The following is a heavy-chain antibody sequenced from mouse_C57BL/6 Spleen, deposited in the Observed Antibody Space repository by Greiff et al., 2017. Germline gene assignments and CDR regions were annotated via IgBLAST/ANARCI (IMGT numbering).Heavy chain of an antibody. Sequence: QVQLQQPGAELVRPGTSVKLSCKASGYTFTSYWMHWVKQRPGQGLEWIGVIDPSDSYTNYNQKFKGKATLTVDTSSSTAYMQLSSLTSEDSAVYYCARRGVYDGYPYWGQGTLVTVSA. CDR3: ARRGVYDGYPY. CDR2: IDPSDSYT. V-gene: IGHV1-59*01. J-gene: IGHJ3*01. CDR1: GYTFTSYW. D-gene: IGHD2-3*01.